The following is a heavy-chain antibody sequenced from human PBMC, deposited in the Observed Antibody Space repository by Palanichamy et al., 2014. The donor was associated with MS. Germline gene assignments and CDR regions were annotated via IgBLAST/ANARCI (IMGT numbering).Heavy chain of an antibody. J-gene: IGHJ4*02. V-gene: IGHV2-5*02. CDR1: GFSLRTSGVG. CDR3: GHAMIYCSSISCRYFDY. D-gene: IGHD2-2*01. CDR2: IYWDGDE. Sequence: QITLKESGPTLVKPTQTLTLTCTFSGFSLRTSGVGVGWVRQPPGKALEWLAVIYWDGDERYSPSLKSRLIITKDTSKNQVVLTMTNMDPVDTATYYCGHAMIYCSSISCRYFDYWGQGTLVTVSS.